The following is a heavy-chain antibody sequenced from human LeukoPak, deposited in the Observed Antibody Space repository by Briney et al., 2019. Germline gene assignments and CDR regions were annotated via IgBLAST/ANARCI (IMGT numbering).Heavy chain of an antibody. D-gene: IGHD3-22*01. CDR3: AKRGLSPPKKTYYYDSRDAFDI. CDR1: GFTFDNYG. CDR2: IRSDGSIK. J-gene: IGHJ3*02. Sequence: PGGSLRLSCVASGFTFDNYGMHWVRQAPGKGLEWVAFIRSDGSIKYYADSVKGRFTISRDNSKNTLYLQMNSLRAEDTAVYYCAKRGLSPPKKTYYYDSRDAFDIWGQGTMVTVSS. V-gene: IGHV3-30*02.